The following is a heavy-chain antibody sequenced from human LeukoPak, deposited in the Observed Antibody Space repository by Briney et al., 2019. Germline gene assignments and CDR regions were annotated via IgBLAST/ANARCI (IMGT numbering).Heavy chain of an antibody. CDR1: GYTFSGYY. D-gene: IGHD2-15*01. CDR2: ITPNSGGT. CDR3: ARFTSIVVVVAATRDYYYYMDV. Sequence: ASVKVSCKASGYTFSGYYMHWVRQAPGQGLQWMGWITPNSGGTNYAQKLQGRVTMTTDTSTSTAYMELRSLRSDDTAVYYCARFTSIVVVVAATRDYYYYMDVWGKGTTVTVSS. V-gene: IGHV1-2*02. J-gene: IGHJ6*03.